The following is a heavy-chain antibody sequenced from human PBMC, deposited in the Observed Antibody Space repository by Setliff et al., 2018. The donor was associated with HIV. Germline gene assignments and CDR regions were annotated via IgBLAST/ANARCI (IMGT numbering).Heavy chain of an antibody. CDR1: GGPTDSGSYY. J-gene: IGHJ4*02. Sequence: PSETLSLTCTVSGGPTDSGSYYWAWIRQPPGNGLEWIGSMYYTGSTYYNPSLKSRVTISIDTSKNQFSLKLNSVTAADTAMYYCARDGGSSGWYFVLGYSDYWGPGTLVTVSS. CDR2: MYYTGST. V-gene: IGHV4-39*02. D-gene: IGHD6-19*01. CDR3: ARDGGSSGWYFVLGYSDY.